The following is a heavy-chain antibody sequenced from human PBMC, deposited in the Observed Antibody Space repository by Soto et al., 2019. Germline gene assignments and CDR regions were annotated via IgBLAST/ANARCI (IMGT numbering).Heavy chain of an antibody. D-gene: IGHD6-13*01. CDR3: AREEWAAAGGVNWFDP. V-gene: IGHV4-34*01. CDR1: GGSFSGYY. J-gene: IGHJ5*02. Sequence: PSETLSLTCAVYGGSFSGYYWSWIRQPPGKGLEWIGEINHSGSTNYNPSLKSRITINPDPSKDQFSLQLNSVTPEDTAVYYCAREEWAAAGGVNWFDPWGQGTLVTVSS. CDR2: INHSGST.